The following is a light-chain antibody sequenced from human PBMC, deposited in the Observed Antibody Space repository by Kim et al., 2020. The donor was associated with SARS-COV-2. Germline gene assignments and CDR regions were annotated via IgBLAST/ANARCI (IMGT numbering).Light chain of an antibody. CDR1: SSNIGSNA. CDR2: SNN. CDR3: AAWDDSLNGVV. V-gene: IGLV1-44*01. J-gene: IGLJ2*01. Sequence: LTQPPSASGTPGQRVTISCSGSSSNIGSNAVNWYQQVPGTAPKLLIYSNNQRPSGVPDRFSGSKSGTSASLAISGLQSEDEADYYCAAWDDSLNGVV.